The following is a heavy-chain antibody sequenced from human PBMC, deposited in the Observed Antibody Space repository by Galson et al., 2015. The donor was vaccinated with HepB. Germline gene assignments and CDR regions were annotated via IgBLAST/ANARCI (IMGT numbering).Heavy chain of an antibody. CDR1: GFTFSTYG. D-gene: IGHD3-10*01. J-gene: IGHJ4*02. CDR3: AKDNWFGELSALDY. V-gene: IGHV3-30*02. Sequence: SLRLSCAASGFTFSTYGMHWVRQAPGKGLEWVAFIRYDGSNKYYADSVKGRFTISRDNSKNTLYLQMNSLRAEDTAVYYCAKDNWFGELSALDYWGQGTLVTVSS. CDR2: IRYDGSNK.